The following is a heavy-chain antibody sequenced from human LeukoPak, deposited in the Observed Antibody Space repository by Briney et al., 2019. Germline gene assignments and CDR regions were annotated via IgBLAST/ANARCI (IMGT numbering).Heavy chain of an antibody. D-gene: IGHD2-15*01. J-gene: IGHJ1*01. V-gene: IGHV1-18*01. Sequence: GASVKVSCKASGYTFTSYGISCVRQAPGQGLEWMGWISAYNGNTNYAQKLQGRVTMTTDTSTSTAYMGLRSLRSDDTAVYYCARVHCSGGSCYPSRYFQHWGQGTLVTVSS. CDR2: ISAYNGNT. CDR3: ARVHCSGGSCYPSRYFQH. CDR1: GYTFTSYG.